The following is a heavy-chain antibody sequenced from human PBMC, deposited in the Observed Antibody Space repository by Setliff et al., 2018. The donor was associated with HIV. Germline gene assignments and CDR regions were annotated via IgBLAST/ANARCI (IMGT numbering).Heavy chain of an antibody. CDR3: ARVRRGSSWDNDAFDI. CDR2: IIPIFGTA. CDR1: GGTFSSYV. D-gene: IGHD6-13*01. J-gene: IGHJ3*02. Sequence: SVKVSCKASGGTFSSYVISWVRQAPGQGLEWMGGIIPIFGTANYAQKFQGRVTITTDESTSTAYMELSSLRSEDTAVYYCARVRRGSSWDNDAFDIWGQGTMVTVSS. V-gene: IGHV1-69*05.